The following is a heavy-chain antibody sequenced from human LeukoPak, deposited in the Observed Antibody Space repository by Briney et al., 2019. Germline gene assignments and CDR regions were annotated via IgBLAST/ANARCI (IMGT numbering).Heavy chain of an antibody. CDR2: ISSSSSYI. CDR1: GFTFSSYS. Sequence: GGSLRLSCAASGFTFSSYSMNWVRQAPGKGLEWVSSISSSSSYIYYADSVKGRFTISRDNAKNSLYLQMNSLRAEDTAVYYCARKGIAAAGTDYWGQGTLVTVSS. V-gene: IGHV3-21*01. J-gene: IGHJ4*02. D-gene: IGHD6-13*01. CDR3: ARKGIAAAGTDY.